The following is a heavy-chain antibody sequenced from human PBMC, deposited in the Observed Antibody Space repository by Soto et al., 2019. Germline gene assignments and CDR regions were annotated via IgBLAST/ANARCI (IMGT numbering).Heavy chain of an antibody. CDR1: GFTFSSYG. J-gene: IGHJ4*02. CDR3: ARRIVATETFDY. CDR2: MWYDGSNI. V-gene: IGHV3-33*08. D-gene: IGHD5-12*01. Sequence: PGGSLRLSCAASGFTFSSYGMHWVRQAPGKGLEWVAVMWYDGSNIHYGDSVKGRFTISVDTSKNQFSLTVTSVTAADTAVYYCARRIVATETFDYWGQGTLVTVSS.